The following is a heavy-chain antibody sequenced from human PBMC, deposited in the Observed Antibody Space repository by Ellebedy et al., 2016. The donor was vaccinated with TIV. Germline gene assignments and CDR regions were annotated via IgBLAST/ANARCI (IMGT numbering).Heavy chain of an antibody. Sequence: GGSLRLSXAASGFTFSSYSMTWIRQAPGKGPEWVPTVSGSDGSVHYTDSVKGRFTISRDNSKNTLYLQMRSLRAEDSAVYYCAKDNEFSSSWYSPVDTFDIWGQGTTVTVSS. V-gene: IGHV3-23*01. J-gene: IGHJ3*02. CDR1: GFTFSSYS. D-gene: IGHD6-13*01. CDR2: VSGSDGSV. CDR3: AKDNEFSSSWYSPVDTFDI.